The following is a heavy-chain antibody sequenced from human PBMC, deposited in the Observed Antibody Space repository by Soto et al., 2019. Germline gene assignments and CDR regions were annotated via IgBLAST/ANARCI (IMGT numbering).Heavy chain of an antibody. CDR1: TGTFSSHA. J-gene: IGHJ5*02. CDR2: IIPIFGTA. CDR3: ARALERHVEQQLVSWYDP. V-gene: IGHV1-69*13. Sequence: ASVKVSCKASTGTFSSHAIIWVRQAPGQGLEWMGGIIPIFGTANYAQKFQGRVTITADEPTGTVYMELSSLRSEDTAMYYCARALERHVEQQLVSWYDPWGQGTLVTVSS. D-gene: IGHD6-13*01.